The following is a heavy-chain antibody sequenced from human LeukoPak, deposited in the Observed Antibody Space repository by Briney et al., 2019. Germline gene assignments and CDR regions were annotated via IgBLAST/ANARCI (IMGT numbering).Heavy chain of an antibody. V-gene: IGHV3-23*01. Sequence: GGPLRLSCAASGFTFSSYAMSWVRQAPGKGLEWVSAISGSGGSTYYADSVKGRFTISRDNSKNTLYLQMNSLRAEDTAVYYCAKDVYYYDSSGYPSFDYWGQGTLVTVSS. D-gene: IGHD3-22*01. J-gene: IGHJ4*02. CDR3: AKDVYYYDSSGYPSFDY. CDR2: ISGSGGST. CDR1: GFTFSSYA.